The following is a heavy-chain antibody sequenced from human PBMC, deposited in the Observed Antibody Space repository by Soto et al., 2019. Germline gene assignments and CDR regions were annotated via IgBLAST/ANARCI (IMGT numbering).Heavy chain of an antibody. D-gene: IGHD1-20*01. J-gene: IGHJ4*02. CDR3: ERVYNWNKQYYFDS. V-gene: IGHV1-18*01. Sequence: GAAVKVSCKASGYTFNSYGISWARQAPGQGLEWMGWISAYNGNTNYAQKLQGRVTMTTDTSTSTAYMELRSLRSDDTAVYYCERVYNWNKQYYFDSWGQGTLDTVSS. CDR1: GYTFNSYG. CDR2: ISAYNGNT.